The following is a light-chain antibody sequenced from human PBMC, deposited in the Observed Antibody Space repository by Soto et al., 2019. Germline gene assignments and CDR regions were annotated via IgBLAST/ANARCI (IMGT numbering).Light chain of an antibody. V-gene: IGKV3-11*01. Sequence: EIVLTQSPATLSLSPGERATLSCRASQSVGTYLAWYQQKPGQAPRLLIHEATNRATGIPARFSGSGSGTDFTLTISSLEPEDFAVYYCQQRRSSPPTWTFGQGTKVDIK. CDR3: QQRRSSPPTWT. J-gene: IGKJ1*01. CDR1: QSVGTY. CDR2: EAT.